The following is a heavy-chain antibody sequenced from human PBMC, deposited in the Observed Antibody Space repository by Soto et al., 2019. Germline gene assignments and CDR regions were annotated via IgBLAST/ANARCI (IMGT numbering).Heavy chain of an antibody. CDR1: GYRFSEYW. CDR2: IFPGDSNT. CDR3: ARFMEYQVVDIDN. V-gene: IGHV5-51*01. D-gene: IGHD2-15*01. Sequence: EVQLVQSGVEVKKPGESLKISCKGSGYRFSEYWIGWVRQMSGKGLEWMGGIFPGDSNTKYSPSFEGEVTISVDKSISTAYLEGSSLKAPDTAMYYCARFMEYQVVDIDNWGQGTLVIVSS. J-gene: IGHJ4*02.